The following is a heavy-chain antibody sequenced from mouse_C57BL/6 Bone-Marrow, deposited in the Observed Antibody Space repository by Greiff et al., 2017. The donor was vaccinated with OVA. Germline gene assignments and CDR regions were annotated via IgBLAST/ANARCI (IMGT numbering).Heavy chain of an antibody. Sequence: EVQRVESGPELVKPGASVKISCEASGYSFTGYYMNWVKQSPEKSLEWIGEINPSTGGTTYNQKFKAKATLTVDKSSSTAYMQLKSLTSEDSAVYCCARRYYGHWGQGTLVTVSA. CDR3: ARRYYGH. D-gene: IGHD1-1*01. CDR2: INPSTGGT. CDR1: GYSFTGYY. J-gene: IGHJ3*01. V-gene: IGHV1-42*01.